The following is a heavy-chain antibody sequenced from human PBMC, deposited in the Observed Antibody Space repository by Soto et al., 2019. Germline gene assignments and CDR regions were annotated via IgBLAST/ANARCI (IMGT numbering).Heavy chain of an antibody. CDR2: IYHSGST. CDR1: GGSISSSNW. V-gene: IGHV4-4*02. CDR3: EARGAVAGTDY. Sequence: QVQLQESGPGLVKPSGTLSLTCAVSGGSISSSNWWSWVRQPPGKGLEWIGEIYHSGSTNYNPSLKSXXTXSXXKSTNQFSLKLSSVTAADTAVYYCEARGAVAGTDYWGQGTLVTVSS. D-gene: IGHD6-19*01. J-gene: IGHJ4*02.